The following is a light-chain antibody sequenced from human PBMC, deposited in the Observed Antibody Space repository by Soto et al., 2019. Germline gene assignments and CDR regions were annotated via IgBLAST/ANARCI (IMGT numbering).Light chain of an antibody. Sequence: EIVLTQSPGTLSLSPGERATLFCRASQSISNSFLAWYQQKPGQAPWLLIYGASTRATGIPDRFSGSGSGTDFTLTIRRLEPEDFAVYYCQQYAASPWTFGQGTKVDI. V-gene: IGKV3-20*01. CDR3: QQYAASPWT. J-gene: IGKJ1*01. CDR2: GAS. CDR1: QSISNSF.